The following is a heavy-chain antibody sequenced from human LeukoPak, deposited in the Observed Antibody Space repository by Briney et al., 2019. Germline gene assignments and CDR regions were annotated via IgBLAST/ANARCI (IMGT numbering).Heavy chain of an antibody. CDR3: AKDLDVPYSFDY. Sequence: GGSLRLSCAASGFTFSSYAMSWVRQAPGKGLEWVSAISGSGGSTYYADSVKGRFTISRDNSKNPLYLQMNSLRAEDTAVYYCAKDLDVPYSFDYWGQGTLVTVSS. V-gene: IGHV3-23*01. CDR1: GFTFSSYA. CDR2: ISGSGGST. D-gene: IGHD5-24*01. J-gene: IGHJ4*02.